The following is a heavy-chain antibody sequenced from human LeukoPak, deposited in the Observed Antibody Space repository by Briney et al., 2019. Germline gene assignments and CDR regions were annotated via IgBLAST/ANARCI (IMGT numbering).Heavy chain of an antibody. J-gene: IGHJ3*02. CDR3: ARAPASSTINDAFDI. V-gene: IGHV4-39*01. CDR2: IYYSGST. CDR1: GGSISSSSYY. D-gene: IGHD2-2*01. Sequence: PSETLSLTCTVSGGSISSSSYYWGWIRQPPRKGLEWIGSIYYSGSTYYNPSLKSRVTISVDTSKNQFSLKLSSVTAADTAVYYCARAPASSTINDAFDIWGQGTMVTVSS.